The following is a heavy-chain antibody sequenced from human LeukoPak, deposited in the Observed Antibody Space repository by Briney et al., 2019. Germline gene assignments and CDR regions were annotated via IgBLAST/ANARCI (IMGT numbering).Heavy chain of an antibody. J-gene: IGHJ4*02. D-gene: IGHD2-21*02. CDR3: AKDLSGDRDY. CDR1: GFAFGSFW. Sequence: GSLRLSCVASGFAFGSFWMHWVRQAPGKGLVWVSRVNRDGRTTTYADSVRGRFTISRDNAKNTVYLQMNSLRAEDTAVYYCAKDLSGDRDYWGQGVLVTVSS. V-gene: IGHV3-74*01. CDR2: VNRDGRTT.